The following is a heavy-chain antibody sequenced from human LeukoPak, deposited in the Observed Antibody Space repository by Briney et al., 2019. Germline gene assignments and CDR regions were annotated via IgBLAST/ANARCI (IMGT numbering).Heavy chain of an antibody. CDR2: INPNSGGT. Sequence: ASVKVSCKASGYTFTGYYMHRVRQAPGQGLEWMGWINPNSGGTNYAQKFQGRVTMTRDTSISTAYMELSRLRSDDTAVYYCARGRLERSPEDYWGQGTLVTVSS. J-gene: IGHJ4*02. CDR3: ARGRLERSPEDY. CDR1: GYTFTGYY. V-gene: IGHV1-2*02. D-gene: IGHD1-1*01.